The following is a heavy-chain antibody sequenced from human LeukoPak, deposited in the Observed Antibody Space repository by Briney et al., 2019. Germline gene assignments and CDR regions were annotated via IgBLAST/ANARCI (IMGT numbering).Heavy chain of an antibody. Sequence: GGSLRLSRTASGFTFSSYGMHWVRQAPGKGLEWVAVIWYDGSNKYYADSVKGRLTISRDNSKNALYLQMNSLRAEDTAVYYCARGDIVVVPAAPRFDPWGQGTLVTVSS. J-gene: IGHJ5*02. CDR1: GFTFSSYG. V-gene: IGHV3-33*01. CDR2: IWYDGSNK. D-gene: IGHD2-2*01. CDR3: ARGDIVVVPAAPRFDP.